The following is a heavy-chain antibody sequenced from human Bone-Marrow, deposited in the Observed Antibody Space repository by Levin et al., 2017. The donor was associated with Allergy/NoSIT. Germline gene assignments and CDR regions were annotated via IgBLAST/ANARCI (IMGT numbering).Heavy chain of an antibody. CDR1: GYTLTELS. CDR2: FDPEDGET. J-gene: IGHJ6*03. Sequence: GASVKVSCKVSGYTLTELSMHWVRQAPGKGLEWMGGFDPEDGETIYAQKFQGRVTMTEDTSTDTAYMELSSLRSEDTAVYYCATHRRPYCSGGSCYSYYYYMDVWGKGTTVTVSS. D-gene: IGHD2-15*01. V-gene: IGHV1-24*01. CDR3: ATHRRPYCSGGSCYSYYYYMDV.